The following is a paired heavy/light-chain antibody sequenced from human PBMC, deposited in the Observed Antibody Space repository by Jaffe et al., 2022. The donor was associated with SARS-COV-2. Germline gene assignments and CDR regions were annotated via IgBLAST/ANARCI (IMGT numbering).Heavy chain of an antibody. J-gene: IGHJ4*02. V-gene: IGHV3-23*01. D-gene: IGHD4-17*01. CDR2: ISGSGGST. Sequence: EVQLLESGGGLGQPGGSLRLSCAASGLSFSSYVMYWVRQAPGKGLEWVSAISGSGGSTYYADSVKGRFTISRDNSKNTLFLQMNSLRAEDTAVYYCAKALGLRPTPIGYWGEGILVTVSS. CDR3: AKALGLRPTPIGY. CDR1: GLSFSSYV.
Light chain of an antibody. V-gene: IGLV2-14*03. CDR1: SSDIDYNY. CDR2: DVT. CDR3: SSYTRSSPWV. Sequence: QSALTQPASVSGSPGQSLTISCTGTSSDIDYNYVSWYQQHPDKAPKLLIYDVTNRPSGISNRFSGSKSGNTASLTISGLQAEDEADYYCSSYTRSSPWVFGGGTKLTVL. J-gene: IGLJ3*02.